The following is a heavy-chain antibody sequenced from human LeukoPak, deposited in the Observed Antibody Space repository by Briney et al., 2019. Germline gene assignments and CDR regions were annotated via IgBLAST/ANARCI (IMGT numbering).Heavy chain of an antibody. V-gene: IGHV1-24*01. CDR3: ATGLELVGATTGTY. Sequence: ASVKVSCKVSGYTLTELSMHWVRQAPGKGLEWMGGFDPEDGETIYAQKFQGRVTMTEDTSTDTAYMELSSLRSEDTAVYYCATGLELVGATTGTYWGQGTLVTVSS. J-gene: IGHJ4*02. CDR1: GYTLTELS. CDR2: FDPEDGET. D-gene: IGHD1-26*01.